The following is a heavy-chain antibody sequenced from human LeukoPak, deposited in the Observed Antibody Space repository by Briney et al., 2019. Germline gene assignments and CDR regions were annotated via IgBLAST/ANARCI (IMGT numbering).Heavy chain of an antibody. CDR2: IYYGVTT. D-gene: IGHD1-26*01. Sequence: PSETLSLTCTVSDGSISSSTYYWAWIRQPPGKGLEWIGSIYYGVTTYYNPSLKSRVTISVDTSKNQFSLKLSSVTAADTAMYYCARLRRVGATPFDYWGQGTLVTVSS. CDR1: DGSISSSTYY. V-gene: IGHV4-39*07. CDR3: ARLRRVGATPFDY. J-gene: IGHJ4*02.